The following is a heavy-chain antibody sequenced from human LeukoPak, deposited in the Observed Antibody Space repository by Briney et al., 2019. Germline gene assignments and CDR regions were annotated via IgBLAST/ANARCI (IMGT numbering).Heavy chain of an antibody. J-gene: IGHJ4*02. Sequence: GGSLRLSCAASGFTFDDYAMHWVRQAPGKGLEWVSLISWDGGSTYYADSVKGRFTISRDNAKNSLYLRMNSLRAEDTALYYCAKDIGKYSSSWMFDYWGQGTLVTVSS. V-gene: IGHV3-43D*03. CDR3: AKDIGKYSSSWMFDY. CDR1: GFTFDDYA. D-gene: IGHD6-13*01. CDR2: ISWDGGST.